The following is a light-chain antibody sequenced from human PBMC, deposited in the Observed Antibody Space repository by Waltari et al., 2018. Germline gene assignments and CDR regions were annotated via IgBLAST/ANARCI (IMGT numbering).Light chain of an antibody. CDR1: SSYIGHYDY. CDR3: SSYAGSSVWV. CDR2: EVT. J-gene: IGLJ3*02. V-gene: IGLV2-8*01. Sequence: QSALTQPPSASGSPGQSVTIPCPGSSSYIGHYDYVAGYQQRPDKAPELMIYEVTKRPSGVPDRFSGSKSGNTASLTVSGLQAADEADYYCSSYAGSSVWVFGGGTKLTVV.